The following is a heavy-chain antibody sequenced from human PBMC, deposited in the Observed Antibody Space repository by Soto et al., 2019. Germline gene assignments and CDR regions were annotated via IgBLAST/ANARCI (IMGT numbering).Heavy chain of an antibody. V-gene: IGHV4-4*02. Sequence: QVQLQESGPGLAKPSGTLSLTCAVSGGSITSSNWWRWVRQSPRKGLAWVGEIYHNGSTNYHPSLKSRINLSGEKSQNQVSLALRFGTAAGTAVYYCARARGAIFGVVIRNWFDTWGQGTLVTVSS. CDR2: IYHNGST. D-gene: IGHD3-3*01. J-gene: IGHJ5*02. CDR3: ARARGAIFGVVIRNWFDT. CDR1: GGSITSSNW.